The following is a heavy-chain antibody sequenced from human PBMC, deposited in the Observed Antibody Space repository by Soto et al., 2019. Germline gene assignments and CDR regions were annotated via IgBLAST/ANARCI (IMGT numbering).Heavy chain of an antibody. V-gene: IGHV3-23*01. CDR3: ANGRGGSGSLTPRVDF. Sequence: EVQLLESGGGLVQPGGSLRLSCAASGFTFNNYAMTWVRQAPGKGLEWGSAISGGGDTTSYADSVKGRFTVSSDGSKNSLYLQMSSLRDEDTALYYCANGRGGSGSLTPRVDFWGQGTLVTVSS. CDR1: GFTFNNYA. J-gene: IGHJ4*02. CDR2: ISGGGDTT. D-gene: IGHD3-10*01.